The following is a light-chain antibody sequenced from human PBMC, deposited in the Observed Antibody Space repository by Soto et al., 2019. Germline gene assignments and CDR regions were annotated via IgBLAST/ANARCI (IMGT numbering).Light chain of an antibody. CDR2: DVS. Sequence: QSALTQPASVSGSPGQSITISCTGTSSEIGGYDYVSWYQQHPGKAPRLLIYDVSNRPSGISNRFSGSKSGNTASLTISGLQAEDEADYYCCSYMTSSSLNFVFGSGTKVTVL. CDR3: CSYMTSSSLNFV. J-gene: IGLJ1*01. CDR1: SSEIGGYDY. V-gene: IGLV2-14*01.